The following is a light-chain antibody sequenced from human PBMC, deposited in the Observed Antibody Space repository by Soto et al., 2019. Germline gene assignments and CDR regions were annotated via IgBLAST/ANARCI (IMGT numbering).Light chain of an antibody. CDR2: GAS. J-gene: IGKJ5*01. CDR3: QQYSNWPPPIT. V-gene: IGKV3-15*01. Sequence: EIVMTQSPATLSVSPGERATLSCRASQSVSSNLAWYQQKPGQAPRLLIYGASTRVTDVPARFSGSGSGTEFTLTISSLQSEDFALYYCQQYSNWPPPITFGQGTRLEIK. CDR1: QSVSSN.